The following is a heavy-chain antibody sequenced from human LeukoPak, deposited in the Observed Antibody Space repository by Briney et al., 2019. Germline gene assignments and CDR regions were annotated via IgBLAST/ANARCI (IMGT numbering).Heavy chain of an antibody. J-gene: IGHJ4*02. CDR3: ERLRDGYNSEIDY. CDR2: INSDGSST. Sequence: PGGSLRLSCAASGFTFSSYWMHWVRQAPGRGLVWVSRINSDGSSTSYADSVKGRFTISRDNAKNTLYLQMNSLRAEDTAVYYCERLRDGYNSEIDYWGQGTLVTVSS. CDR1: GFTFSSYW. D-gene: IGHD5-24*01. V-gene: IGHV3-74*01.